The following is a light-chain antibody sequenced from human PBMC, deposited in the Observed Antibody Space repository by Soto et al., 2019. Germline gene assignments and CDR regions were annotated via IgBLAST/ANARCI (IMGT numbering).Light chain of an antibody. CDR1: QSISSY. Sequence: DIQMTQSPSSLSASVGDRVTNTCRASQSISSYLNWYQQKPGKAPKLLIYAASSLQSGVPSRFSGSGSGTDFTLTISSLQPEDFATYSCQQSYSSPRTFGQGTKVDIK. CDR2: AAS. CDR3: QQSYSSPRT. J-gene: IGKJ1*01. V-gene: IGKV1-39*01.